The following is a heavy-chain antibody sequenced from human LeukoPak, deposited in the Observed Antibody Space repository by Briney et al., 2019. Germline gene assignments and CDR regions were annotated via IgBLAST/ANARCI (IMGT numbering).Heavy chain of an antibody. Sequence: GGSLRLSCAASGFTFSSYAMHWVRQAPGKGLEWVAVISYDGSNKYYADSVKGRFTISRDNSKNTLYLQMNSLRAEDTAVYYCAAHSGIYPSGWFDPWGQGTLVTVSS. D-gene: IGHD3-10*01. V-gene: IGHV3-30*04. CDR2: ISYDGSNK. J-gene: IGHJ5*02. CDR1: GFTFSSYA. CDR3: AAHSGIYPSGWFDP.